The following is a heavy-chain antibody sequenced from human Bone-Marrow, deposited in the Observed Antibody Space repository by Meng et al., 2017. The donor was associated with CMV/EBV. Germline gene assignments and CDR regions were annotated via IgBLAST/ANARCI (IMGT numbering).Heavy chain of an antibody. CDR3: ARVPRSPSGDYGMDV. D-gene: IGHD2-15*01. Sequence: ASVKVSCKASGYTFTSYGISWVRQAPGQGLEWMGWISAYNGNTNYAQKLQGRVTMTTDTSTSTAYMELRSLRSDDTAVYYCARVPRSPSGDYGMDVWAQGTTVTVPS. J-gene: IGHJ6*02. CDR2: ISAYNGNT. V-gene: IGHV1-18*01. CDR1: GYTFTSYG.